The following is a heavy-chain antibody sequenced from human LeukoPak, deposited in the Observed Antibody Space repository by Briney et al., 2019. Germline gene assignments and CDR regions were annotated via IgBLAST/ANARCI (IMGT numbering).Heavy chain of an antibody. CDR1: KFASSNYA. V-gene: IGHV3-23*01. Sequence: PGGSLRLSCAASKFASSNYAMSWVRQAPGKGLEWASAISGGGGNTYYADSVKGRFTISRDNSKNTLYLQMNSLRAEDTAVYYCGKNRYSGSLSPFDIWGQGTMVTVSS. D-gene: IGHD1-26*01. CDR3: GKNRYSGSLSPFDI. CDR2: ISGGGGNT. J-gene: IGHJ3*02.